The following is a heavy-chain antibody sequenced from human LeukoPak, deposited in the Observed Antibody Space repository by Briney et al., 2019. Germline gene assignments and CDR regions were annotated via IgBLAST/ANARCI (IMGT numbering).Heavy chain of an antibody. CDR2: ITNNGAIT. V-gene: IGHV3-64*01. D-gene: IGHD4-23*01. CDR1: GSTFYSFA. CDR3: ARLGSGGNSGYFDY. J-gene: IGHJ4*02. Sequence: PGGSLRLSCAASGSTFYSFAMHWVRQAPGKGLECVSGITNNGAITYYANSVKGRFTISRDNSKNTLYLQMGSLRAEDMAVYYCARLGSGGNSGYFDYWGQGTLVTVSS.